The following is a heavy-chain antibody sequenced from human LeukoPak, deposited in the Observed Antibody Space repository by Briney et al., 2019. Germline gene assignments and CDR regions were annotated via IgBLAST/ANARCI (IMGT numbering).Heavy chain of an antibody. CDR2: ISSSSSYI. CDR3: ARGHSGSYWYFDL. Sequence: GGSLRLSCADSGFTFSSYSMNWVRQAPGKGLEWVSSISSSSSYIYYADSVKGRFTISRDNAKNSLYLQMNSLRAEDTAVYYCARGHSGSYWYFDLWGRGTLVTVSS. D-gene: IGHD1-26*01. J-gene: IGHJ2*01. CDR1: GFTFSSYS. V-gene: IGHV3-21*01.